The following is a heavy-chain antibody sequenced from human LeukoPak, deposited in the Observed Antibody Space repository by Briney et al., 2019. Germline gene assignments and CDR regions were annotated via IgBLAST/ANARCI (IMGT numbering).Heavy chain of an antibody. J-gene: IGHJ4*02. V-gene: IGHV1-24*01. D-gene: IGHD4-17*01. CDR3: AREATVTEFDY. CDR2: FDPEDGET. Sequence: XWMGGFDPEDGETIYAQKFQGRVTMTRDTSTSTVYMELSSLRSEDTAVYYCAREATVTEFDYWGQGTLVTVSS.